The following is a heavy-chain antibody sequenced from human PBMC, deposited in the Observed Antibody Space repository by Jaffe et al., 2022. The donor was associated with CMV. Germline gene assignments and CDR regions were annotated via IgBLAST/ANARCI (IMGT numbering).Heavy chain of an antibody. CDR3: ARGQAPYGSGSLAIDY. CDR1: GGSFSGYY. J-gene: IGHJ4*02. D-gene: IGHD3-10*01. CDR2: INHSGST. Sequence: QVQLQQWGAGLLKPSETLSLTCAVYGGSFSGYYWSWIRQPPGKGLEWIGEINHSGSTNYNPSLKSRVTISVDTSKNQFSLKLSSVTAADTAVYYCARGQAPYGSGSLAIDYWGQGTLVTVSS. V-gene: IGHV4-34*01.